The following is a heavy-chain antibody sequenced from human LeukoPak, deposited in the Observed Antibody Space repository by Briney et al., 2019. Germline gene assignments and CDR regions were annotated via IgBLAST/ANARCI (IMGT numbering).Heavy chain of an antibody. CDR1: GGSFSASY. CDR3: TRSPPPGATAYGVFDF. D-gene: IGHD3-10*01. Sequence: TSETLSLTCAVYGGSFSASYWSWTRQSPNKGLEWICEINHSGSTNYNPSLKSRVTISIDTSKIQFSLKLRSVTAADTAVYYCTRSPPPGATAYGVFDFWGPGTLVTVSS. CDR2: INHSGST. V-gene: IGHV4-34*01. J-gene: IGHJ5*01.